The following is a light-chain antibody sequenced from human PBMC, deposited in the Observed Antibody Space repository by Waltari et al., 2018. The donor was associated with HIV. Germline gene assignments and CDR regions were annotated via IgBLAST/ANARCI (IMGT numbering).Light chain of an antibody. Sequence: QAGLTQPPAVSQSLGQTATLSCTGGDDDVVNEGAVWLQQLQGLPPNLLSYRNNNRASGVSHKFSAARAGNTIYLTIAGLQPEDEADYYCAAWDGRLSGWVFGGGTKLTVL. CDR2: RNN. V-gene: IGLV10-54*04. CDR1: DDDVVNEG. CDR3: AAWDGRLSGWV. J-gene: IGLJ3*02.